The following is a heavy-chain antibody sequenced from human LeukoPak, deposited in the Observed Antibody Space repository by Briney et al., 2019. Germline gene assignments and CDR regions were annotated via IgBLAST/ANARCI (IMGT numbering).Heavy chain of an antibody. CDR1: GDSLNSGSYY. D-gene: IGHD2-21*02. CDR3: ARMPQGVAVVTPYYFDS. CDR2: ISYRGTT. V-gene: IGHV4-31*03. Sequence: SETLSLTCTVFGDSLNSGSYYWSWIRQHSERGLEWIGYISYRGTTFYNPSLKSRVSISGDTSKTQFSLNINSVTAADTAVYYCARMPQGVAVVTPYYFDSWGQGTLVTVSS. J-gene: IGHJ4*02.